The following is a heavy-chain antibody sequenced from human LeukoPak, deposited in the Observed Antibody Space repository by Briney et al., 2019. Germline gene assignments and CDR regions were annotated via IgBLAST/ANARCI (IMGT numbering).Heavy chain of an antibody. CDR2: INHSGST. CDR1: GGSFRGYY. V-gene: IGHV4-34*01. CDR3: ARVEGSGSYANDY. D-gene: IGHD3-10*01. Sequence: PSETLSLTCAVYGGSFRGYYWSWIRQPPGKGLEWIGEINHSGSTNYNPSLKSRVTISVDTSKNQFSLKLSSVTAADTAVYYCARVEGSGSYANDYWGQGTLVTVSS. J-gene: IGHJ4*02.